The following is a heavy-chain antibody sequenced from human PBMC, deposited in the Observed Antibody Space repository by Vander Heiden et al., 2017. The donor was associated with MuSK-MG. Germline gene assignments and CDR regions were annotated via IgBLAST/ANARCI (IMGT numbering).Heavy chain of an antibody. CDR3: ARGPSSSYSSGWYAGGFDY. Sequence: VQLVESGGGLVQPGGSLSLSCAASGFPFSSSRIGWVRQAPGKGLEWVANIKQDGSEKYYVDSVKGRFTISRDNAKNSLYLQMNSLRAEDTAVYYCARGPSSSYSSGWYAGGFDYWGQGTLVTVSS. V-gene: IGHV3-7*01. CDR1: GFPFSSSR. J-gene: IGHJ4*02. CDR2: IKQDGSEK. D-gene: IGHD6-19*01.